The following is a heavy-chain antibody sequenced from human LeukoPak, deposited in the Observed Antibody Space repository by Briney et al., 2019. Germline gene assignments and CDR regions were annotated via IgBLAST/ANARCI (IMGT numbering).Heavy chain of an antibody. Sequence: PSGTLSLTCAVSGGSIGNSNWWSWVRQPPGKGLEWIGDIYQSGSTTYNPSLKSRVTISVDKSKNQFSLNLSSVTAADTAVYYCARPGVGAFDIWGQGTMVTVSS. V-gene: IGHV4-4*02. CDR3: ARPGVGAFDI. CDR2: IYQSGST. D-gene: IGHD3-3*01. CDR1: GGSIGNSNW. J-gene: IGHJ3*02.